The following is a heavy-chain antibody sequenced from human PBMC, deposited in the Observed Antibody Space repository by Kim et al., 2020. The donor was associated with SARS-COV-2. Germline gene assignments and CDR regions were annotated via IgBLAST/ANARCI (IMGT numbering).Heavy chain of an antibody. D-gene: IGHD3-3*01. Sequence: SETLSLTCTVSGGSISSYYWSWIRQPAGKGLEWIGRIYTSGSTNYNPSLKSRVTMSVDTSKNQFSLKLSSVTAADTAVYYCARDRDGSYDFWSGLSQDYFDYWGQGTLVTVSS. CDR3: ARDRDGSYDFWSGLSQDYFDY. CDR1: GGSISSYY. CDR2: IYTSGST. J-gene: IGHJ4*02. V-gene: IGHV4-4*07.